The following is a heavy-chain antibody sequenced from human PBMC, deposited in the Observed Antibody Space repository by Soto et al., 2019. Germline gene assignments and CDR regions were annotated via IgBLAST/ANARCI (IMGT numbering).Heavy chain of an antibody. V-gene: IGHV3-64D*06. CDR1: GFTFSSYA. CDR2: ISSNGGST. J-gene: IGHJ4*02. CDR3: VKEGQRYYYDSSGPRGWYFDY. D-gene: IGHD3-22*01. Sequence: PGGSLRLSCSASGFTFSSYAMHWVRQAPGKGLEYVSAISSNGGSTYYADSVKGRFTISRDNSKNTLYLQMSSLRAEDTAVYYCVKEGQRYYYDSSGPRGWYFDYWGQGTLVTVS.